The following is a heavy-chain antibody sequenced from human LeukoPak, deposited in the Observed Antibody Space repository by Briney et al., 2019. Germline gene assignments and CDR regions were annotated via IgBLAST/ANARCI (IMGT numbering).Heavy chain of an antibody. CDR3: AKDMDSYSSGWYGGFDY. J-gene: IGHJ4*02. V-gene: IGHV3-9*01. CDR2: ISWNSGSI. Sequence: QPGGSLRLSCAASGFTFDDYAMHWVRQAPGKGLEWVSGISWNSGSIGYADSVKGRFTISRDNAKNSLYLQMNSLRAEDTALYYCAKDMDSYSSGWYGGFDYWGQGTLVTVSS. CDR1: GFTFDDYA. D-gene: IGHD6-19*01.